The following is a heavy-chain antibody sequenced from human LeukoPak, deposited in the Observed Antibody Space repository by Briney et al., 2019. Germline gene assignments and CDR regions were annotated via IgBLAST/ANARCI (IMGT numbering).Heavy chain of an antibody. CDR1: GGTFSSYA. Sequence: GASVKVSCKASGGTFSSYAISWVRQAPGQGLEWMGGIIPIFGTANYAQKFQGRVTITADKSTSTAYMELSSLRSEDTAVYYCARGRTRYYYDSSGYSFEDAFDIWGQGTMVTVSS. V-gene: IGHV1-69*06. CDR2: IIPIFGTA. CDR3: ARGRTRYYYDSSGYSFEDAFDI. D-gene: IGHD3-22*01. J-gene: IGHJ3*02.